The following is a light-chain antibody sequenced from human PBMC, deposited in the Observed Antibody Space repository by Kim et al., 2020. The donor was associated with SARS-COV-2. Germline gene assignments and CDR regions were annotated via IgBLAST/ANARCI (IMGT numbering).Light chain of an antibody. V-gene: IGLV6-57*03. J-gene: IGLJ3*02. CDR3: QSYDNDTPWI. CDR1: SGDIAKNY. Sequence: KTVTISCTRRSGDIAKNYVQWYQQRPNSGPTTVIYEDFRRPSGVPDRFSGSIDVSSNSASLTISGLEPEDEADYYCQSYDNDTPWIFGGGTKLTVL. CDR2: EDF.